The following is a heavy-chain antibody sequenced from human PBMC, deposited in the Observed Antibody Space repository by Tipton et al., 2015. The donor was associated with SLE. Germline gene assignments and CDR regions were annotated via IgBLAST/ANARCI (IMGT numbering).Heavy chain of an antibody. D-gene: IGHD2-2*01. CDR1: GFTFSSYG. CDR2: IWYDGSNK. J-gene: IGHJ6*03. Sequence: RSLRLSCAASGFTFSSYGMHWVRQAPGKGLEWVAVIWYDGSNKYYADSVKGRFTISRDNSKNTLYLQMNSLRAEDTAVYYCTREYPGYYYYYMDVWGKGTTVTVSS. CDR3: TREYPGYYYYYMDV. V-gene: IGHV3-33*08.